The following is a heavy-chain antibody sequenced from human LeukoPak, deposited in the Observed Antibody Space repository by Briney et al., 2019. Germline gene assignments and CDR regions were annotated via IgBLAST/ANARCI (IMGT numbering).Heavy chain of an antibody. CDR3: ARPIVVVPAGSPPFDY. V-gene: IGHV3-21*01. CDR2: ISSSSSYI. CDR1: GFTFSSYS. D-gene: IGHD2-2*01. J-gene: IGHJ4*02. Sequence: GGSLRLSCAASGFTFSSYSMNWVRQAPGKGLEWVSSISSSSSYIYYADSVKGRFTIFRDNAKNSLYLQMNSLRAEDTAVYYCARPIVVVPAGSPPFDYWGQGTLVTVSS.